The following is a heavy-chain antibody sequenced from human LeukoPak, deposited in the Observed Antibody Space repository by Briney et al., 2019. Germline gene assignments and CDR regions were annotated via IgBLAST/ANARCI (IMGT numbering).Heavy chain of an antibody. CDR2: ISGSGGST. V-gene: IGHV3-23*01. CDR1: GFTFSSYA. CDR3: AKAGDIVVVPAADTGFDV. D-gene: IGHD2-2*01. J-gene: IGHJ6*04. Sequence: GGSLRLSCAASGFTFSSYAMSWVRRAPGKGLEWVSAISGSGGSTYYADSVKGRFTISRDNSKNTLYLQMNSLRAEDTAVYYCAKAGDIVVVPAADTGFDVWGKGTTVTVSS.